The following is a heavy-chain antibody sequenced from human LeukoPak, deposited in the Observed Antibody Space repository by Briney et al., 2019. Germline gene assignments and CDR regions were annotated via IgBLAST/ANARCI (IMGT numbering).Heavy chain of an antibody. CDR3: AKGTYYYGSGSHHFDY. D-gene: IGHD3-10*01. J-gene: IGHJ4*02. CDR1: GFTFSSYA. CDR2: ISGSGGST. V-gene: IGHV3-23*01. Sequence: PGGSLRLSCAAPGFTFSSYAMSWVRQAPGKGLEWVSAISGSGGSTYYADSVKGRFTISRDNSKNTLYLQMNSLRAEDTAVYYCAKGTYYYGSGSHHFDYWGQGTLVTVSS.